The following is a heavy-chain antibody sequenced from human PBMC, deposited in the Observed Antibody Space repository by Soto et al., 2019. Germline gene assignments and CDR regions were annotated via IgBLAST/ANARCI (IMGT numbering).Heavy chain of an antibody. Sequence: SDTLSLSCAVSGGSFSGFYWTWIRQPPGEGLEWIGEINHSGTTNFNPSLRSRLTISLDSSKKHFSLKLTSMTAADAAVYYCARADRTLVTSYGLDVWGQGTTVTAP. D-gene: IGHD2-21*02. V-gene: IGHV4-34*01. J-gene: IGHJ6*02. CDR1: GGSFSGFY. CDR2: INHSGTT. CDR3: ARADRTLVTSYGLDV.